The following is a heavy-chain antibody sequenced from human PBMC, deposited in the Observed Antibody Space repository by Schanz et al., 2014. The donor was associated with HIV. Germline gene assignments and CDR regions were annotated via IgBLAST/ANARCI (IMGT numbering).Heavy chain of an antibody. V-gene: IGHV1-46*01. CDR1: GYTFTSYY. Sequence: QVLLVQSGAEVKKPGASVKVSCKASGYTFTSYYMHWVRQAPGQGLEWMGIINPSGGSTTYAQKFQGRVTMTRDTSTRTVHMELSSLRSEDTAVYYCAREKMDTGGLDVWGQGTTVTVSS. J-gene: IGHJ6*02. CDR2: INPSGGST. CDR3: AREKMDTGGLDV.